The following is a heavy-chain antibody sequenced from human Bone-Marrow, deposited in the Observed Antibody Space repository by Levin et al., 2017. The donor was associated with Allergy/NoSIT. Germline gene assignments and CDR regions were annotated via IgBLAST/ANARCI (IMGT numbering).Heavy chain of an antibody. V-gene: IGHV3-23*01. CDR2: ISHSGSST. J-gene: IGHJ6*03. D-gene: IGHD2-15*01. Sequence: GGSLRLSCAASGFTFSTFSMSWVRQAPGKGLQWVSAISHSGSSTFSADSVKGRFTISRDNSKHTLYLQMNSLRAEDTAVYYCAKSSVGYWSGGKCYTHQVHFYYYYMDVWGKGTTVTVSS. CDR1: GFTFSTFS. CDR3: AKSSVGYWSGGKCYTHQVHFYYYYMDV.